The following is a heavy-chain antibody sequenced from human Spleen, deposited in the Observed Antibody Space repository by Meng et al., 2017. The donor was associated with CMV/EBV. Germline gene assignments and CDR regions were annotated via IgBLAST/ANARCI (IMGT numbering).Heavy chain of an antibody. CDR2: IRYDTINK. V-gene: IGHV3-30*02. J-gene: IGHJ4*02. Sequence: GESLKISCAASGFIFSSYGMHWVRHAPGKGLEWVAFIRYDTINKYYRDSVKGRFTISRDNSKNTLYRQMNSLRAEDTAVYYCARDRMYGGNDIDYWGQGTLVTVSS. D-gene: IGHD4/OR15-4a*01. CDR1: GFIFSSYG. CDR3: ARDRMYGGNDIDY.